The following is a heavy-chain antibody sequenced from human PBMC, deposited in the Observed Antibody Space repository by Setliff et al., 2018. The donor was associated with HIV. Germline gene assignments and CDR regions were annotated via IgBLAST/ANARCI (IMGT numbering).Heavy chain of an antibody. D-gene: IGHD3-9*01. CDR2: ISNSGSP. CDR3: ARTPDILTGYNWFDP. CDR1: GVSFSGYY. Sequence: SETLSLTCAVYGVSFSGYYWSWLRQPPGKGLEWIGEISNSGSPNYNPSLKSRVTVSVDTSKNQFSLKLSSVTAADTAVYYCARTPDILTGYNWFDPWGQGTLVTVSS. J-gene: IGHJ5*02. V-gene: IGHV4-34*01.